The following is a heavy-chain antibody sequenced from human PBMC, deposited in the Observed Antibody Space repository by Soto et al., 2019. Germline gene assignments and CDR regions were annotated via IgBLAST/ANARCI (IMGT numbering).Heavy chain of an antibody. J-gene: IGHJ6*02. Sequence: QVQLQESGPGLVKPSETLSLTCTVSGGSISSYYWSWIRQPAGKGLEWIGRIYTSGSTNYNPSLKSRVTMSVDPSKNQFSLKLSSVTAADTAVYYCARDLSGWGFLLSLKPKNYYYGMDVWGQGTTVTVSS. CDR1: GGSISSYY. V-gene: IGHV4-4*07. D-gene: IGHD3-10*01. CDR3: ARDLSGWGFLLSLKPKNYYYGMDV. CDR2: IYTSGST.